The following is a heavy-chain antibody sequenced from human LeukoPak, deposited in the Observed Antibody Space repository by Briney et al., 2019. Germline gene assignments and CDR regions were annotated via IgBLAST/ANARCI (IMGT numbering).Heavy chain of an antibody. CDR2: INPYNGDT. CDR1: GYTFTTYG. D-gene: IGHD3-22*01. V-gene: IGHV1-18*01. J-gene: IGHJ4*02. Sequence: ASVKVSCKASGYTFTTYGISWVRQAPGQGLEWMGWINPYNGDTNYAQKLQGRVTMTTDTSTSTAYMELRSLRSDDTAVYYCARVLTMIVVGQYYLDYWGQGTLVTVSS. CDR3: ARVLTMIVVGQYYLDY.